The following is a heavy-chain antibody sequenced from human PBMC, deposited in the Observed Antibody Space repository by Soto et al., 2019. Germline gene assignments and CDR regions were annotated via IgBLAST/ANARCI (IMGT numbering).Heavy chain of an antibody. CDR3: ARRSEYNYGSGKYSGLDV. CDR1: GYTFTNNW. J-gene: IGHJ6*02. Sequence: ESLKISCKGSGYTFTNNWVGWVRQMPGKGLEWMGIIYPGDSDTRYSPSFQGQVTISVDKSIATAYLQWSSLKASDTAMYYCARRSEYNYGSGKYSGLDVWGQGTTVPVSS. V-gene: IGHV5-51*01. CDR2: IYPGDSDT. D-gene: IGHD3-10*01.